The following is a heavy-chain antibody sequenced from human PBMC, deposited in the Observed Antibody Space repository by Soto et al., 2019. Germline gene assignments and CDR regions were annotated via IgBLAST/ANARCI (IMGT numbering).Heavy chain of an antibody. Sequence: PVGSLRLSCAASGFTFSSYGMHCVRQAPGKGLEWVAVISYDGSNKYYADSVKGRFTISRDNSKNTLYLQMNSLRAEDTAVYYCAKDRYSNYVGYYYYGMDVWGQGTTVTVSS. CDR3: AKDRYSNYVGYYYYGMDV. J-gene: IGHJ6*02. CDR1: GFTFSSYG. D-gene: IGHD4-4*01. CDR2: ISYDGSNK. V-gene: IGHV3-30*18.